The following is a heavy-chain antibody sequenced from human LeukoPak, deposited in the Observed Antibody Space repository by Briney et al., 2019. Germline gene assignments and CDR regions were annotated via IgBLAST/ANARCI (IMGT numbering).Heavy chain of an antibody. Sequence: PGRSLRLSCAASGFTLSTYAMPWVRQAPGKGLEWVAVISYDGSNKYYVDSVKGRFTISRDNSKNTLYLQMNSLRAEDTAVYYCARANWNYNDYWGQGTLVTVSS. CDR2: ISYDGSNK. V-gene: IGHV3-30-3*01. CDR1: GFTLSTYA. D-gene: IGHD1-1*01. CDR3: ARANWNYNDY. J-gene: IGHJ4*02.